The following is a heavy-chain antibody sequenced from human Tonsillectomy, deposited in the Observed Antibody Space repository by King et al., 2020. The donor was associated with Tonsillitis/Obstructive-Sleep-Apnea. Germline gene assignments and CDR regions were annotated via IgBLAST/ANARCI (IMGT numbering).Heavy chain of an antibody. V-gene: IGHV3-30*18. CDR3: AKVSYDFWSGENNWFDP. Sequence: VQLVESGGGVVQPGRSLRLSCAASGFTFSSYAIHWVRQAPGKGLEWVAGISYDGCNKYYADSVKGRFTISRDNSKNTLYLQMNSLRAEDTAVYHCAKVSYDFWSGENNWFDPWGQGTLVTVSS. J-gene: IGHJ5*02. CDR1: GFTFSSYA. CDR2: ISYDGCNK. D-gene: IGHD3-3*01.